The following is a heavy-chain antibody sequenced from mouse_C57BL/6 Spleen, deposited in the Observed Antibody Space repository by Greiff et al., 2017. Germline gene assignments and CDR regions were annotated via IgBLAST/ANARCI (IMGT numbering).Heavy chain of an antibody. D-gene: IGHD1-2*01. CDR2: IDPSDSYT. V-gene: IGHV1-50*01. CDR3: ARGHSYYFDY. CDR1: GYTFTSYW. J-gene: IGHJ2*01. Sequence: VQLQQPGAELVKPGASVKLSCKASGYTFTSYWMQWVKQRPGQGLEWIGEIDPSDSYTNYNQKFKGKATLTVDTSSSTAYMQLSSLTSEDSAVYYSARGHSYYFDYWGQGTTLTVSS.